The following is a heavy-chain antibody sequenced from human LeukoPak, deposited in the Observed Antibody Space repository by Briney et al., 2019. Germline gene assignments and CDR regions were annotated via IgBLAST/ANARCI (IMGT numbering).Heavy chain of an antibody. CDR1: RYSLTGYY. J-gene: IGHJ4*02. Sequence: AAVKVSCMASRYSLTGYYMHWVRQAPGRGVEWVGWINPNRGGTNYAQKSQGRVTMTRDTSLSTAYMEQSRLRAADTAVYYCARSLPGISRIQLWLSFDYWGQGTLVTVSS. CDR2: INPNRGGT. D-gene: IGHD5-18*01. CDR3: ARSLPGISRIQLWLSFDY. V-gene: IGHV1-2*02.